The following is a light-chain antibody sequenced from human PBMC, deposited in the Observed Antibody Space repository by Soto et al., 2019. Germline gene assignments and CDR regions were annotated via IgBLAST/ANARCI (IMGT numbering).Light chain of an antibody. CDR3: QQYESYSPWT. CDR2: DAS. J-gene: IGKJ1*01. CDR1: QSISSW. Sequence: DIQMTQSPSALSASVGGSATLTCRASQSISSWLAWYQQKPGKAPKLLIYDASTLQSGVPSRYSGSGSGTEFTLTISNLQPDDFATYYCQQYESYSPWTFGQGTKVDIK. V-gene: IGKV1-5*01.